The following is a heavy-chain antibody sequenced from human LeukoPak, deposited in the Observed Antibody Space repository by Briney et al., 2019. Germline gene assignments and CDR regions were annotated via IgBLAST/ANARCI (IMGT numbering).Heavy chain of an antibody. Sequence: SETLSLTCTVSGGSISSSSYYWGWIRQPPGKGLEWIGSIYYSGSTYYNPSLKSRVTISVDTSKNQFSLKLSSVTAADTAVYYCARLYGSGTSHYWGQGTLVTVSS. D-gene: IGHD3-10*01. J-gene: IGHJ4*02. V-gene: IGHV4-39*01. CDR3: ARLYGSGTSHY. CDR1: GGSISSSSYY. CDR2: IYYSGST.